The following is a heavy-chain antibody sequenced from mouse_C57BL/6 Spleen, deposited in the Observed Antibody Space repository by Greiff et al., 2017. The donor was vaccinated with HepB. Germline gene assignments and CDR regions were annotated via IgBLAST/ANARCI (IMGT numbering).Heavy chain of an antibody. CDR1: GYTFTSYW. V-gene: IGHV1-72*01. CDR2: IDPNSGGT. J-gene: IGHJ2*01. D-gene: IGHD1-1*01. Sequence: QVHVKQPGAELVKPGASVKLSCKASGYTFTSYWMHWVKQRPGRGLEWIGRIDPNSGGTKYNEKFKGKATLTVDKPSSTAYMQLSSLTSEDSAVYYWASVYYYGSSYAYFDYWGQGTTLTVSS. CDR3: ASVYYYGSSYAYFDY.